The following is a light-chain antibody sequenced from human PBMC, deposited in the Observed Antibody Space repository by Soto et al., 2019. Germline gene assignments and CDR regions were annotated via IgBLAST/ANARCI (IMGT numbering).Light chain of an antibody. CDR3: QTYESYSPYT. Sequence: DIQMTQSPSTLSASVGDRVTITCRASQSIYSWLAWYQQKPGKAPKLLIYDVSTLASGVPSRFSGSGSGTEFTLTNSRLQHDDLATYYCQTYESYSPYTFGQGTKLEIK. CDR2: DVS. V-gene: IGKV1-5*01. CDR1: QSIYSW. J-gene: IGKJ2*01.